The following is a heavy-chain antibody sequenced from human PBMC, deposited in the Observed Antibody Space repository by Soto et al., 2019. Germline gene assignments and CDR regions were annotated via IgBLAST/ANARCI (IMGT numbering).Heavy chain of an antibody. CDR3: ARVGYNECSDYLSKWFDP. V-gene: IGHV4-61*01. D-gene: IGHD3-22*01. J-gene: IGHJ5*02. Sequence: PSETLSLTCTVSGGSVSSGIYYWSWIRQPPGKGLELIGYIYYSGSTNYNPSLKSRVTISVDTSKNQFSLKLSSVTTADTAVYYCARVGYNECSDYLSKWFDPWGQGTLVTVSS. CDR2: IYYSGST. CDR1: GGSVSSGIYY.